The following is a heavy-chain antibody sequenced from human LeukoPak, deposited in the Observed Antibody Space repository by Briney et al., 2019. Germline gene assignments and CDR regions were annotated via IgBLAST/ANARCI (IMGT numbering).Heavy chain of an antibody. Sequence: SETLSLTCTVSGGSISSSSYYWGWIRQPPGKGLEWIGSIYYSGSTYYNPSLKSRVTISVDTSKNQFSLKLSSVTAADTAVYYCAREGASPSSVAIWGQGTLVTVSS. CDR3: AREGASPSSVAI. D-gene: IGHD1-26*01. CDR1: GGSISSSSYY. J-gene: IGHJ1*01. V-gene: IGHV4-39*07. CDR2: IYYSGST.